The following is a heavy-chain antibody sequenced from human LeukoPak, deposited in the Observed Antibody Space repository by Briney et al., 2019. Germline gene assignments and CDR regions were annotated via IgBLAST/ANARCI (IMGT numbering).Heavy chain of an antibody. J-gene: IGHJ6*03. Sequence: PSETLSLTCAVHGGSLTGYSSAWVRQPPGEGLEWIGEINQVERAIYSPPLESRVSISLEASKNQFFLQLTSVAAADTAMYYCARGRATPSRLFFDYYFMDVWGPGTPVTVSS. V-gene: IGHV4-34*01. CDR2: INQVERA. CDR3: ARGRATPSRLFFDYYFMDV. D-gene: IGHD2-15*01. CDR1: GGSLTGYS.